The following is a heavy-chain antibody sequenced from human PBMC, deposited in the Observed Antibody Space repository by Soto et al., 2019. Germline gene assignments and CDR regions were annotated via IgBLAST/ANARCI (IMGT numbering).Heavy chain of an antibody. Sequence: ASVKVSCKASGYTFTSYGISWVRQAPGQGLEWMGWLSVYNGNSNYAQKLQGRVTMTTDTSTSTAYMELRSLRSDDTAVYYCARCDILTGYHFDYWGQGTLVTSPQ. CDR3: ARCDILTGYHFDY. CDR1: GYTFTSYG. CDR2: LSVYNGNS. V-gene: IGHV1-18*01. D-gene: IGHD3-9*01. J-gene: IGHJ4*02.